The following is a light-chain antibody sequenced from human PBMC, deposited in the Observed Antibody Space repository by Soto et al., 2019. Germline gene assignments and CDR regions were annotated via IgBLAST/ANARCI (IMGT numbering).Light chain of an antibody. CDR1: QSIRSY. CDR2: DAS. CDR3: QQYNRIPCT. Sequence: IQMTQSPSTLFASAGGSVTIASRASQSIRSYLAWYRQKLGKAPKIVIYDASSLESGVPSRFRGSGSGTEFTLTISSLKPDDFATYYCQQYNRIPCTFGQGTKVDIK. V-gene: IGKV1-5*01. J-gene: IGKJ1*01.